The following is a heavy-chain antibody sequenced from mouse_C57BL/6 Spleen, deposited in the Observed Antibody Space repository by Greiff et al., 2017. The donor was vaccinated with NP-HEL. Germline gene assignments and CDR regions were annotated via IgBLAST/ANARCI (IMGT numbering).Heavy chain of an antibody. CDR1: GYTFTDYE. CDR2: IDPETGGT. CDR3: TKNWLAWFAY. Sequence: LVESGAELVRPGASVTLSCKASGYTFTDYEMHWVKQTPVHGLEWIGAIDPETGGTAYNQKFKGKAILTADKSSSTAYMELRSLTSEDSAVYYCTKNWLAWFAYWGQGTLVTVSA. D-gene: IGHD4-1*01. V-gene: IGHV1-15*01. J-gene: IGHJ3*01.